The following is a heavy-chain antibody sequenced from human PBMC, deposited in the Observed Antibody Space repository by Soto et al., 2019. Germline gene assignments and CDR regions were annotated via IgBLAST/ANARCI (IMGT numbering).Heavy chain of an antibody. Sequence: SVKVSCKASGYRFSSYAIQWVRQAPGQRLEWMGWIIPIFGTANYAQKFQGRVTITADESTSTAYMELSSLRSEDTAVYYCARAPPAPGDNWFDPWGQGTLVTVSS. CDR2: IIPIFGTA. V-gene: IGHV1-69*13. D-gene: IGHD2-2*01. CDR1: GYRFSSYA. J-gene: IGHJ5*02. CDR3: ARAPPAPGDNWFDP.